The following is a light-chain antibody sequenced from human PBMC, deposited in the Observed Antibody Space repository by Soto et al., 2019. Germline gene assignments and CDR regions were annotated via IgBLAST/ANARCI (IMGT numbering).Light chain of an antibody. CDR2: TNN. CDR3: AAWDDSLNGRV. J-gene: IGLJ1*01. CDR1: SSNIGSNT. Sequence: QSVLTQPPSPSGTPGQRVTISCSGSSSNIGSNTVNWYQQLQGTAPNLLIFTNNQRPSGVPDRFSFSKSGTSASLAISGLQSEDEADYYCAAWDDSLNGRVFGTGTKVTVL. V-gene: IGLV1-44*01.